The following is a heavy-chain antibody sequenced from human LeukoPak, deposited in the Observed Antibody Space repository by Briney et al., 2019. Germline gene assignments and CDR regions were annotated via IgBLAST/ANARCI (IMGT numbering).Heavy chain of an antibody. CDR3: ARRPSTIDYGDYPFWFDP. J-gene: IGHJ5*02. Sequence: SETLSLTCTVSGGSISTYYWSWIRQPPGKGLEWIGYIHYSGSTNYNPSLKSRVTISVDTSKNQFSLKLSSVTAADTAVYYCARRPSTIDYGDYPFWFDPWGQGTLVTVSS. V-gene: IGHV4-59*01. CDR1: GGSISTYY. CDR2: IHYSGST. D-gene: IGHD4-17*01.